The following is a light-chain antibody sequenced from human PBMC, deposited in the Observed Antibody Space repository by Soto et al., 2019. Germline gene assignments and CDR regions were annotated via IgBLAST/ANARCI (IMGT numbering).Light chain of an antibody. V-gene: IGKV3-11*01. Sequence: EIVLTQSPATLSLSPGERATLSCRASQSVSKYLAWYQQRPGQAPRLLIYDASKRATGIPARFSGSGSGTDVTLTISSLESEDFAVYYCQQRSDWLTFGGGTKVEIK. CDR1: QSVSKY. CDR3: QQRSDWLT. J-gene: IGKJ4*01. CDR2: DAS.